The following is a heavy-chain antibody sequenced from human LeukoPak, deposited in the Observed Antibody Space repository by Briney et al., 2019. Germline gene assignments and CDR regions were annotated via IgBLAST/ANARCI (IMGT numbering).Heavy chain of an antibody. Sequence: GGSLRLSCAASGFTFSSYAMDWVRQAPGKGLEWVAVISYDRSNKYYADSVKGRFTISRDNAKNSLYLQMNSLRAEDTAAYYCARDIRSWYRYFDYWGQGTLVTVSS. V-gene: IGHV3-30-3*01. CDR1: GFTFSSYA. D-gene: IGHD6-13*01. CDR2: ISYDRSNK. J-gene: IGHJ4*02. CDR3: ARDIRSWYRYFDY.